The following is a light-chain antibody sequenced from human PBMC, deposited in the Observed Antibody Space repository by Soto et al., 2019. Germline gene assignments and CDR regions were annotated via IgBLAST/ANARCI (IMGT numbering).Light chain of an antibody. J-gene: IGKJ4*01. Sequence: NPSGSVGARGTINCRASQSISSWLAWYQQKPGKAPKLLIYDASTLESGVPSRFSGSGSGTEFTLTISSLQPDDFATYYCQKYNSYSPLTFGGGTKVDIK. CDR2: DAS. CDR1: QSISSW. CDR3: QKYNSYSPLT. V-gene: IGKV1-5*01.